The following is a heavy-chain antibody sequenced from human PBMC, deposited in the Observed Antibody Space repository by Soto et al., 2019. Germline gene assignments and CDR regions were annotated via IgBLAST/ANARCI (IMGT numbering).Heavy chain of an antibody. Sequence: SETLSLTCTVSGDSITDSTYYWAWIRQPPGKGLEWIGSVFYSGGTHYNPSRKSRVTISVDTSKNQFSLKVRSVTAADTAVYYCARLSTGSYYSYSDYWGPGTLVTVSS. CDR1: GDSITDSTYY. V-gene: IGHV4-39*01. CDR2: VFYSGGT. CDR3: ARLSTGSYYSYSDY. D-gene: IGHD3-22*01. J-gene: IGHJ4*02.